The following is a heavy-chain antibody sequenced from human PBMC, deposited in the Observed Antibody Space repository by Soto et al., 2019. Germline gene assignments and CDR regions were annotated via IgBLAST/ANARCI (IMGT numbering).Heavy chain of an antibody. CDR2: IYYSGST. CDR1: GGSISSYY. D-gene: IGHD3-3*01. Sequence: PSETLSLTCTVSGGSISSYYWSWIRQPPGKGLEWIGYIYYSGSTNYNPSLKSRVTISVDTSKNQFSLKLSSVTAADTAVYYCARFGSLGNYDFWSGFFRFDPWGQGTLVTVSS. J-gene: IGHJ5*02. CDR3: ARFGSLGNYDFWSGFFRFDP. V-gene: IGHV4-59*01.